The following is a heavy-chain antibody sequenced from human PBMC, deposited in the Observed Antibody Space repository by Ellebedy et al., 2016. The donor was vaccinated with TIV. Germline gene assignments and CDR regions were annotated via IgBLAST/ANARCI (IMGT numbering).Heavy chain of an antibody. D-gene: IGHD5-12*01. Sequence: GGSLRLXCAASGFTFSGYWMSWVRQAPGKGLEWVANIQQDGSDKYYVDSVKGRFTISRGNARNSLYLQMNSLRAEDTAMYYCARDNYVGYDWLGGNSFDSWGRGTLVTVSS. CDR3: ARDNYVGYDWLGGNSFDS. CDR2: IQQDGSDK. V-gene: IGHV3-7*03. CDR1: GFTFSGYW. J-gene: IGHJ4*02.